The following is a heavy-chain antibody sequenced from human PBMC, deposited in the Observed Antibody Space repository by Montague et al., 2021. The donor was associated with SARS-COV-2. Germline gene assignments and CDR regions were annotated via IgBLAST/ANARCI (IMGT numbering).Heavy chain of an antibody. CDR3: ARDRTFRDGYLDAFEI. J-gene: IGHJ3*02. Sequence: SETLSLTCTVSGYSISTGYYWGWIRQPPGKRLEWIGTIYHSGSTYFNPSLKGRVTISVDTSKNQFSLKMYSVTAADTAQFYCARDRTFRDGYLDAFEIWGQGTMVTVSS. D-gene: IGHD5-24*01. CDR2: IYHSGST. CDR1: GYSISTGYY. V-gene: IGHV4-38-2*02.